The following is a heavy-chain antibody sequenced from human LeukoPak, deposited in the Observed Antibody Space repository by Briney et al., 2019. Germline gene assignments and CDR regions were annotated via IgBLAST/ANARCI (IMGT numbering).Heavy chain of an antibody. V-gene: IGHV1-24*01. CDR1: GYTLTELS. D-gene: IGHD1-26*01. J-gene: IGHJ4*02. CDR2: FDPEDGET. Sequence: GASVKVSCKVSGYTLTELSMHWVRRAPGKGLEWMGGFDPEDGETIYAQKFQGRVTMTEDTSTDTAYMELSSLRSEDTAVYYCATDGNSGSYLYYFDYWGQGTLVTVSS. CDR3: ATDGNSGSYLYYFDY.